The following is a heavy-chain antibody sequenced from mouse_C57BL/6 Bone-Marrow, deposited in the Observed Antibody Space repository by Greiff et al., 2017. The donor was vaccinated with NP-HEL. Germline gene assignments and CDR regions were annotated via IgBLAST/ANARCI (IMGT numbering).Heavy chain of an antibody. CDR2: INYDGSST. D-gene: IGHD1-1*01. J-gene: IGHJ1*03. CDR1: GFTFSDYY. Sequence: DVKLVESEGGLVQPGSSMKLSCTASGFTFSDYYMAWVRQVPEKGLEWVANINYDGSSTYYLDSLKSRFIISRDNAKNILYLQMSSLKSEDTATYYCARDRGYYGSSYVGYFDVWGTGTTVTVSS. CDR3: ARDRGYYGSSYVGYFDV. V-gene: IGHV5-16*01.